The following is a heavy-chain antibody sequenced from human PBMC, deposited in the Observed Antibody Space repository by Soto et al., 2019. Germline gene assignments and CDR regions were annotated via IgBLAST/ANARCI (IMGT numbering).Heavy chain of an antibody. V-gene: IGHV4-4*02. CDR3: ASQDIVVVPAAGEVGGGAFDL. Sequence: QVQLQESGPGLVKPSGTLSLTCAVSGGSISSSNWWSWVRQPPGKGLEWIGEIYHSGSTNYNPSLKSRVTISVDKSKNPFSLKLSSVTAADTAVYYCASQDIVVVPAAGEVGGGAFDLWGQGTMVTVSS. D-gene: IGHD2-2*01. J-gene: IGHJ3*01. CDR1: GGSISSSNW. CDR2: IYHSGST.